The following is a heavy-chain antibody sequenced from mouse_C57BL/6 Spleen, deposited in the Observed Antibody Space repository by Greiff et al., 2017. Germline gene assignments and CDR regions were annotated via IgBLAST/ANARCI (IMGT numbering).Heavy chain of an antibody. CDR2: INPSTGGT. CDR3: ARPYYYGRIAY. V-gene: IGHV1-42*01. J-gene: IGHJ3*01. Sequence: VQLQQSGPELVKPGASVKISCKASGYSFTGYYMNWVKQSPEKSLEWIGEINPSTGGTTYNQKFKAKATLTVDKSSSTAYMQLKSLTSEDSAVYYCARPYYYGRIAYWGQGTLVTVSA. D-gene: IGHD1-1*01. CDR1: GYSFTGYY.